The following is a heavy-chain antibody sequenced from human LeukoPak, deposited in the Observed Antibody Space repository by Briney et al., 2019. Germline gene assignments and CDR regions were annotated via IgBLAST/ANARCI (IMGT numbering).Heavy chain of an antibody. D-gene: IGHD2-15*01. Sequence: GGSLRLSCAASGSTFSSYWMSWVRQAPGKGLEWVPNIKQDGSEKYYVDSVKGRFSISRDNAKNSLYLQMNSLRAEDTAVYSCAREGCSGGDCYSFWFDPWGQGTLVTVSS. J-gene: IGHJ5*02. V-gene: IGHV3-7*01. CDR2: IKQDGSEK. CDR3: AREGCSGGDCYSFWFDP. CDR1: GSTFSSYW.